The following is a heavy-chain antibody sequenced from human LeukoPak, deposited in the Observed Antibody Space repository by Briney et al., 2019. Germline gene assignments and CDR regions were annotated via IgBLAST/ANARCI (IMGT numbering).Heavy chain of an antibody. V-gene: IGHV3-48*03. D-gene: IGHD1-26*01. J-gene: IGHJ6*03. CDR3: ARENSGSYFGYYYYMDV. CDR2: ISSSGTTT. Sequence: PGGSLRLSCAASGFTFSNYEMNWVRQAPGKGLEWVSYISSSGTTTYYTDSVKGRFTISRDNAKNSLYLQMNSLRAEDTAVYYCARENSGSYFGYYYYMDVWGKGTTVTVSS. CDR1: GFTFSNYE.